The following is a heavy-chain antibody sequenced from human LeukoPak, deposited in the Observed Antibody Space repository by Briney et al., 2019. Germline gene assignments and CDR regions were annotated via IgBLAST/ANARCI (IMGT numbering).Heavy chain of an antibody. CDR1: GFTFDRYA. J-gene: IGHJ4*02. CDR3: ARNENSGWGYFDY. V-gene: IGHV3-23*01. CDR2: ISTSGDST. D-gene: IGHD5-12*01. Sequence: PGGSLGLSCAASGFTFDRYAMSWVRQAPGKGLEWVSAISTSGDSTYYADSVRGRFTISRDNSKNTLYLQMNSLRAEDTAVYYCARNENSGWGYFDYWGQGTLVTVSS.